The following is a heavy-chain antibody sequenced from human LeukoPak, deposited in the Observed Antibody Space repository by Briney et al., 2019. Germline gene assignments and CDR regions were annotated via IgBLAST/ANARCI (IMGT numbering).Heavy chain of an antibody. D-gene: IGHD5-18*01. Sequence: GGSLRLSCAASGFTFSSYWMTWVRQAPGKGLEWVANIKQDGSEEYYMDSAKGRFTISRDNAKNSLYLQMNSLRAEDTAVYYCAREGYSYGALDYWGQGTLVTVSS. J-gene: IGHJ4*02. V-gene: IGHV3-7*01. CDR2: IKQDGSEE. CDR1: GFTFSSYW. CDR3: AREGYSYGALDY.